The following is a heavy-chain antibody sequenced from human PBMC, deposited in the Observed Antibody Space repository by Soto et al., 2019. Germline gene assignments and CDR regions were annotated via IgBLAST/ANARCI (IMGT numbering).Heavy chain of an antibody. Sequence: QVQLVQSGAEVKKPGASVKVSCKASGYTFTSYGISWVRQAPGQGLEWMGWISAYNGNTNYAQKLQGRVTMTTVTSTGTVYMELSTLTADDTAVNWCARDWAAAGPFDYWGQGTLGSDS. CDR2: ISAYNGNT. V-gene: IGHV1-18*01. J-gene: IGHJ4*02. CDR3: ARDWAAAGPFDY. D-gene: IGHD6-13*01. CDR1: GYTFTSYG.